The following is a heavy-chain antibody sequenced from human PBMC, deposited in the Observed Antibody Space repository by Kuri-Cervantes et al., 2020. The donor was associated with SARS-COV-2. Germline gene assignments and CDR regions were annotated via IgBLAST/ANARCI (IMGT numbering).Heavy chain of an antibody. CDR1: GFTFSGHW. D-gene: IGHD1-1*01. V-gene: IGHV3-74*01. J-gene: IGHJ4*02. CDR2: INPDGSYT. CDR3: VRDGDHWNFDY. Sequence: GGSLRLSCAASGFTFSGHWIHWVRQAPGKGLGWVSRINPDGSYTNNADSVKGRFTLSRDNAKNMLFLQMNSLRADDTAVYYCVRDGDHWNFDYWGQGSLVTVSS.